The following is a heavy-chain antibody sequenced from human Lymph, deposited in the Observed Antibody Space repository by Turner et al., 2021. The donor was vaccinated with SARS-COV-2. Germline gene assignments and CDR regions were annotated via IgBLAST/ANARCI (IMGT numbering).Heavy chain of an antibody. D-gene: IGHD6-19*01. J-gene: IGHJ6*02. Sequence: QVQLQESRPGLVKPSETLSLTCTVSGGSISSYYWSWIRQPPGKGLEWIGYIHYSGSTNYNPSLKSRVTISVDTSKNQFSLKLNSVTAADTAVYYCARHGFSGWYGGGMDVWGQGTTVTVSS. CDR2: IHYSGST. CDR3: ARHGFSGWYGGGMDV. CDR1: GGSISSYY. V-gene: IGHV4-59*08.